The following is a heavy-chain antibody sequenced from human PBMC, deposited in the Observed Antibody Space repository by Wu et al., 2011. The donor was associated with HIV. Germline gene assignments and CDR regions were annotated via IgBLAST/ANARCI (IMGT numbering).Heavy chain of an antibody. D-gene: IGHD2-2*01. CDR2: ISVYNGNA. J-gene: IGHJ3*02. CDR3: ARRSYCNRISCYPESFDI. V-gene: IGHV1-18*04. CDR1: GYKFISYG. Sequence: QVQRGAVVELEVKKPGASVKVXCKASGYKFISYGISWVRQAPGQGLEWMGWISVYNGNAHYAEDFQDRVTMTTDTSTSTAYMELRSLRSDDTAVYYCARRSYCNRISCYPESFDIWGQGTMVTVSS.